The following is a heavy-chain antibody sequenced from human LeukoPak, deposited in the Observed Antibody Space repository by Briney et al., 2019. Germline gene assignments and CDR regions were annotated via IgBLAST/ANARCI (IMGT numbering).Heavy chain of an antibody. CDR3: ARWNDEGAFDY. V-gene: IGHV3-53*01. CDR1: GLTVTSNY. CDR2: IYRGGST. J-gene: IGHJ4*02. D-gene: IGHD1-1*01. Sequence: GGSLRLSCAASGLTVTSNYMNRVRQAPGKGLEWVSVIYRGGSTFYADSVKGRFTISRDNSKNTLYLQMNSLRAEDTAVYYCARWNDEGAFDYWGQGTLVTVSS.